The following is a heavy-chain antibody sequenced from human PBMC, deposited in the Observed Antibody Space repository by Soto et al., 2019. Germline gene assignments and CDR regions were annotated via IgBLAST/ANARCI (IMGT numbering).Heavy chain of an antibody. CDR1: GYTFTSYG. Sequence: GASVKVSCKASGYTFTSYGISWVRQAPGQGLEWMGWISAYNGNTNYAQKLQGRVTMTTDTSTSTAYMELRSLRSDDTAVYYCASFIVVVPAANPRYASHAFDISGQGTMVTVSS. CDR3: ASFIVVVPAANPRYASHAFDI. J-gene: IGHJ3*02. CDR2: ISAYNGNT. V-gene: IGHV1-18*01. D-gene: IGHD2-2*01.